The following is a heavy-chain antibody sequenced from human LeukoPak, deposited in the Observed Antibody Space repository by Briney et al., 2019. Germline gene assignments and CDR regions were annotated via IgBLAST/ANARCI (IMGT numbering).Heavy chain of an antibody. D-gene: IGHD5-18*01. Sequence: GGSLRLSCAASGFGFNSHGMHWVRQAPGKGLDWVAVISYDGSNTYYADSVKGRFTISRDNSKNTLDLQMNSLRAEDTAVYYCAKDRDSYGLLGYFDLWGRGTLVSASS. CDR2: ISYDGSNT. V-gene: IGHV3-30*18. J-gene: IGHJ2*01. CDR1: GFGFNSHG. CDR3: AKDRDSYGLLGYFDL.